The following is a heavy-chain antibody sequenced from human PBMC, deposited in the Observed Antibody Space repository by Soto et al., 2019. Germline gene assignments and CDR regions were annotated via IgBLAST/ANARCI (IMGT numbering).Heavy chain of an antibody. Sequence: EVQLVESGGGLVQPGGSLRLSCAASGFTFSSYWMSWVRQAPGKGLEWVANIKQDGSEKYYVDSVKGRFTISRDNDKNSLYLQMNSLRAEDTAVYYCARDLTGYYYDSSGIDAFDIWGQGTMVTVSS. CDR2: IKQDGSEK. CDR3: ARDLTGYYYDSSGIDAFDI. D-gene: IGHD3-22*01. J-gene: IGHJ3*02. CDR1: GFTFSSYW. V-gene: IGHV3-7*03.